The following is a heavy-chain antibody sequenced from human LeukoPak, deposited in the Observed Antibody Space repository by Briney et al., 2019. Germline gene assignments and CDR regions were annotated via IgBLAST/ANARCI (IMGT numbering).Heavy chain of an antibody. CDR1: GYTFTSYG. D-gene: IGHD6-6*01. CDR3: ARPRVEYSSSSDAFDI. Sequence: GASVKVSCKASGYTFTSYGISWVRQAPGQGLEWMGWISAYNGNTNYAQKLQGRVTMTTDTSTSTAYMELRSLRSDDTAVYYCARPRVEYSSSSDAFDIWGQGTMVTVSS. V-gene: IGHV1-18*01. J-gene: IGHJ3*02. CDR2: ISAYNGNT.